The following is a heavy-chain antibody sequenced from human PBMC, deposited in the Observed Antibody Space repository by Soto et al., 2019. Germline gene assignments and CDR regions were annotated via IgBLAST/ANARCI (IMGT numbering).Heavy chain of an antibody. Sequence: SETLSLTCASSGCSISSGGYSLSWIRQPPGKGLEWIGEINHSGSTNYNPSLKSRVTISVDTSKNQFSLKLSSVTAADTAVYYCARRLYYDSSGFEGGGMDVWGQGTTVTVSS. D-gene: IGHD3-22*01. CDR2: INHSGST. CDR3: ARRLYYDSSGFEGGGMDV. CDR1: GCSISSGGYS. V-gene: IGHV4-30-2*03. J-gene: IGHJ6*02.